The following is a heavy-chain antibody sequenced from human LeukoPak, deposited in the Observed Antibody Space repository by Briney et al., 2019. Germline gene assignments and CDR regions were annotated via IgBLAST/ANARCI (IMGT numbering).Heavy chain of an antibody. J-gene: IGHJ5*02. V-gene: IGHV1-24*01. CDR1: GYTLTELS. CDR2: FDPEDGET. D-gene: IGHD1-1*01. CDR3: ARVKYNWNDIFENWFDP. Sequence: ASVKVSCKVSGYTLTELSMHWVRQAPGKGLEWMGGFDPEDGETIYAQKFQGRVTMTEDTSTDTAYMELRSLRSDDTAVYYCARVKYNWNDIFENWFDPWGQGTLVTVSS.